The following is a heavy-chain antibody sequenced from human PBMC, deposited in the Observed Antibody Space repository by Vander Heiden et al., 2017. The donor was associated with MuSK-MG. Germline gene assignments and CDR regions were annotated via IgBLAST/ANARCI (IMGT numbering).Heavy chain of an antibody. V-gene: IGHV3-30*04. J-gene: IGHJ3*02. CDR3: ARTLTVTTTDDAFDI. D-gene: IGHD4-17*01. CDR2: ISYDGSNK. Sequence: VRQAPGKGLEWVAVISYDGSNKYYADSVKGRFTISRDNSKNTLYLQMNSLRAEDTAVYYCARTLTVTTTDDAFDIWGQGTMVTVSS.